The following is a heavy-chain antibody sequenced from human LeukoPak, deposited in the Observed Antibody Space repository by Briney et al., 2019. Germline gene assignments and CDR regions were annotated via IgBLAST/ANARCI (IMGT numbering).Heavy chain of an antibody. J-gene: IGHJ6*02. V-gene: IGHV3-21*01. D-gene: IGHD6-19*01. Sequence: GGSLRLSCAASGFTFSSYSMNWVRQAPGKGLEWVSSISSSSSHIYYADSVKGRFTISRDNAKSSLYLQMNSLRAEDTAVYYCARDVQWLVRNYYGMDVWGQGTTVTVSS. CDR1: GFTFSSYS. CDR3: ARDVQWLVRNYYGMDV. CDR2: ISSSSSHI.